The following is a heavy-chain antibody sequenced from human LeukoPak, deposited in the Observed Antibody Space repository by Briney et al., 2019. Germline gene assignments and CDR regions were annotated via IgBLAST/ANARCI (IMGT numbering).Heavy chain of an antibody. CDR1: GFTFSSYS. Sequence: GSLRLSGAASGFTFSSYSMNRVRQAPGKGQKGDSSIPSSTNYINYADSAKGRFTISRDDAKNKLYLQMNSLRAEDTAVYNCARDTNYYDSSGYYSGSDFDYWGQGTLVSVSS. CDR3: ARDTNYYDSSGYYSGSDFDY. CDR2: IPSSTNYI. D-gene: IGHD3-22*01. J-gene: IGHJ4*02. V-gene: IGHV3-21*04.